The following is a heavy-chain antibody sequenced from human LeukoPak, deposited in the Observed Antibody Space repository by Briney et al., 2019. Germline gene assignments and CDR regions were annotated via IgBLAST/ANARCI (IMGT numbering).Heavy chain of an antibody. Sequence: PSETLSLTCTVSGYSISSGYYWGWIRQPPGKGLEWIGSIYHSGSTYYNPSLKSRVTISVDTSKNQFSLKLSSVTAADTAAYYCARHNFGGHWGDHFDYWGQGTLVTVSS. CDR2: IYHSGST. J-gene: IGHJ4*02. CDR1: GYSISSGYY. V-gene: IGHV4-38-2*02. CDR3: ARHNFGGHWGDHFDY. D-gene: IGHD3-16*01.